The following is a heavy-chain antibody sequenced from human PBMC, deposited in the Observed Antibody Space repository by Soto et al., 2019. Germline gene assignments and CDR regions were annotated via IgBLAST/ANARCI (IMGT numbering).Heavy chain of an antibody. J-gene: IGHJ4*02. D-gene: IGHD5-12*01. CDR3: ARDEGDGYNNYPFDY. CDR2: ISAYNGNT. Sequence: ASVKVSCKASGYTFTSYGISWVRQAPGQGLEWMGWISAYNGNTNYAQKLQGRVTMTTDTSTSTAYMELMSLRSDDTAVYYCARDEGDGYNNYPFDYWGQGTLVTVSS. V-gene: IGHV1-18*01. CDR1: GYTFTSYG.